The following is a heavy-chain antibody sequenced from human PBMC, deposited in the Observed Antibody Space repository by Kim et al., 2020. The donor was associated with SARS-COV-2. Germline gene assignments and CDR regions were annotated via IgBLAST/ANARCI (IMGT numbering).Heavy chain of an antibody. CDR1: GFTFSSYW. CDR3: ARSVTTTSPYYYYYYGMDV. J-gene: IGHJ6*02. D-gene: IGHD4-17*01. Sequence: GGSLRLSCAASGFTFSSYWMHWVRQAPGKGLVWVSRINSDGSSTSYADSVKGRFTISRDNAKNTLYLQMNSLRAEDTAVYYCARSVTTTSPYYYYYYGMDVWGQGTTVTVSS. V-gene: IGHV3-74*01. CDR2: INSDGSST.